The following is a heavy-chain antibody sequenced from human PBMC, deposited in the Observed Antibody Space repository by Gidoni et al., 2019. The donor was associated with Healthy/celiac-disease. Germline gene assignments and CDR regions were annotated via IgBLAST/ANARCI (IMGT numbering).Heavy chain of an antibody. D-gene: IGHD5-18*01. V-gene: IGHV4-59*01. CDR3: ARGRGYSYGDQDWFDP. Sequence: QVQLQESVPGLVKPSETLSLTCTVSGGPISSYDWSWIRQPPGKGLEWIGYIYYSGSTNYNPSLKSRVTISVDTSKNQFSLKLSSVTAADTAVYYCARGRGYSYGDQDWFDPWGQGTLVTVSS. CDR2: IYYSGST. J-gene: IGHJ5*02. CDR1: GGPISSYD.